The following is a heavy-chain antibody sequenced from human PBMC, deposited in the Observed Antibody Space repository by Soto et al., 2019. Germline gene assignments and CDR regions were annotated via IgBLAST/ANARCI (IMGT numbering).Heavy chain of an antibody. D-gene: IGHD2-21*01. Sequence: QVHLVESGGGVVQPGRSLRLSCADSGFTFSYYGMHWVRQAPGKGLEWVAFISYDENHKYYADSVKGRFTISRDNSNNTLFLQMSSLRAEDTATYYCAKDGYAGGSIPGWFGPWGQGTLVSVSS. CDR3: AKDGYAGGSIPGWFGP. J-gene: IGHJ5*02. V-gene: IGHV3-30*18. CDR1: GFTFSYYG. CDR2: ISYDENHK.